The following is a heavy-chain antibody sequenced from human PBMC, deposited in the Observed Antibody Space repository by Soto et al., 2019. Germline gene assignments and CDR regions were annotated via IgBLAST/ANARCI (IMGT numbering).Heavy chain of an antibody. V-gene: IGHV3-53*02. D-gene: IGHD2-15*01. CDR3: ATATRIIAAATGYFDY. Sequence: EVLLVQTGGDLIQPGGSLRLSCAASGFTVSSNYMTWVRQAPGKGLEWVAVVYRGGSTHYADSVRGRFTISRDDSKNTLYLQMNSLRVEDTAVYYCATATRIIAAATGYFDYWGQGALVTVSS. J-gene: IGHJ4*02. CDR2: VYRGGST. CDR1: GFTVSSNY.